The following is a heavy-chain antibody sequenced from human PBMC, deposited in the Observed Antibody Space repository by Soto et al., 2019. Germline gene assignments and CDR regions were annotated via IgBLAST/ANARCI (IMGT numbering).Heavy chain of an antibody. CDR2: ISGSGGST. D-gene: IGHD6-13*01. Sequence: PGGSLRLSCAASGFTFSSYAMSWVRQAPGKGLEWVSAISGSGGSTYYADSVKGRFTISRDNSKNTLYLQMNSLRAEDTAVYYCGIAAAGPYHNYFDYWGQGTLVTVSS. J-gene: IGHJ4*02. V-gene: IGHV3-23*01. CDR1: GFTFSSYA. CDR3: GIAAAGPYHNYFDY.